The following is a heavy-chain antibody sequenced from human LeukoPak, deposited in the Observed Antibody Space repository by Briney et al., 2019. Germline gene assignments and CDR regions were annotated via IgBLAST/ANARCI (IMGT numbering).Heavy chain of an antibody. CDR1: GFTFSDYY. J-gene: IGHJ5*02. V-gene: IGHV3-11*01. CDR3: ARDIGTSYNWFDP. Sequence: PGGSLRLSCAASGFTFSDYYMSWIRQAPGKGLEWVSYISSSGSTIYYADSVKGRFTISRDNAKNSLYLRMNSLRAEDTAVYYCARDIGTSYNWFDPWGQGTLVTVPS. CDR2: ISSSGSTI. D-gene: IGHD2-2*01.